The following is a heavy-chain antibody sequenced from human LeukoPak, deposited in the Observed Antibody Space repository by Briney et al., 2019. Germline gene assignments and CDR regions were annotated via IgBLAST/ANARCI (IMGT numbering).Heavy chain of an antibody. V-gene: IGHV3-7*01. CDR2: INHEGGGI. CDR1: GFTFSESW. D-gene: IGHD1-1*01. Sequence: GGSLRLSCAASGFTFSESWMTWVRQVPGQGLEWVAHINHEGGGIQYVDSVKGRFTISRDNAKGSVYPQMNSLRAEDTAIYHCATYINWVAGDVWGQGTTVIVSS. CDR3: ATYINWVAGDV. J-gene: IGHJ6*02.